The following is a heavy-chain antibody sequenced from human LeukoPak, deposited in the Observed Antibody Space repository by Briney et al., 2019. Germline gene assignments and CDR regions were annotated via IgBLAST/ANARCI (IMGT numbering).Heavy chain of an antibody. CDR2: IIPIFGTA. D-gene: IGHD3-9*01. J-gene: IGHJ4*02. V-gene: IGHV1-69*05. CDR1: GGTFSSYA. CDR3: ARDLDKGLFDY. Sequence: KVSCXAPGGTFSSYAISWVRQAPGQGLEWMGGIIPIFGTANYAQKFQGRVTITTDESTSTAYMELSSLRSEDTAVYYCARDLDKGLFDYWGQGTLVTVSS.